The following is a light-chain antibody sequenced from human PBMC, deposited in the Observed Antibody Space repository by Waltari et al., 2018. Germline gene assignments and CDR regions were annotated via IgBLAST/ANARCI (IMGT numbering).Light chain of an antibody. J-gene: IGLJ3*02. Sequence: QSALTQPASLSGSPGQSITISCTRTNSDVGRYNYVSWYQQYRGKAPKLIIYEVSNRPPGVSSRFSGSKSGNTASLTISGLQAEDEADYYCCSYTSDITVVFGGGTKLTVL. CDR1: NSDVGRYNY. CDR3: CSYTSDITVV. CDR2: EVS. V-gene: IGLV2-14*01.